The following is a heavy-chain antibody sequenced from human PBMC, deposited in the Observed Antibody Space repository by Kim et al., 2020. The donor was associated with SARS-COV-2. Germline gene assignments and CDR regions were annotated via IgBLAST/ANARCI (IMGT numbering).Heavy chain of an antibody. D-gene: IGHD4-17*01. CDR2: IRKEGRDK. J-gene: IGHJ4*02. Sequence: GGSLRLSCAASGFSFATSWMTWVRQAPGKGLEWVARIRKEGRDKYYVDSVKGRFIISRDNARNSVFLQMNSLRAEDTAIYYCASIDYGDSYWDQGTLVTVSS. V-gene: IGHV3-7*05. CDR1: GFSFATSW. CDR3: ASIDYGDSY.